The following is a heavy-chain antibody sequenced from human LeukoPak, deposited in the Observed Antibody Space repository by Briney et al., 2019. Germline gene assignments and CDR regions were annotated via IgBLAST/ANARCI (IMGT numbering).Heavy chain of an antibody. D-gene: IGHD1-1*01. J-gene: IGHJ6*03. Sequence: SETLSLTCAVYGGSFSGYYRSWIRQPPGKGLEWIGEINHSGSTNYNPSLKSRVTISVDTSKNQFSLKLSSVTAADTAVYYCASLKTAPGMDVWGKGTTVTVSS. V-gene: IGHV4-34*01. CDR2: INHSGST. CDR3: ASLKTAPGMDV. CDR1: GGSFSGYY.